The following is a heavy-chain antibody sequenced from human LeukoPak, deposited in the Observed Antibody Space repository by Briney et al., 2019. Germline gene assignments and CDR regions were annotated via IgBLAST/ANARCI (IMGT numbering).Heavy chain of an antibody. CDR1: GGSFSGYY. D-gene: IGHD1-26*01. CDR2: ICYSGST. Sequence: SETLSLTCAVYGGSFSGYYWSWIRQPPGKGLEWIGYICYSGSTNYNPSLKSRVTISVDTSKNQFSLKLSSVTAADTAVYYCARVLVGYTDYYYGMDVWGQGTTVTVSS. CDR3: ARVLVGYTDYYYGMDV. J-gene: IGHJ6*02. V-gene: IGHV4-59*01.